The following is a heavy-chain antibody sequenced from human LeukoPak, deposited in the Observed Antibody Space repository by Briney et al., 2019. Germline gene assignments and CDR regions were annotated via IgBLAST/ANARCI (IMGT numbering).Heavy chain of an antibody. Sequence: GRSLRLSCAASGFTFSSYSMNWVRQAPGKGLEWVSYISSSSSTIYYADSVKGRFTISRDNAKNSLFLQMNSLRAEDTAVYYCARDGRYGWGVATDYWGQGTLVTVSS. CDR2: ISSSSSTI. V-gene: IGHV3-48*01. D-gene: IGHD3-16*01. CDR3: ARDGRYGWGVATDY. CDR1: GFTFSSYS. J-gene: IGHJ4*02.